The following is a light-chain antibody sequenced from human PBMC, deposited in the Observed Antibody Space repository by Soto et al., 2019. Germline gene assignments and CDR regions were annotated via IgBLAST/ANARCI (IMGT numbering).Light chain of an antibody. J-gene: IGKJ1*01. CDR3: QQSYSYSTPGT. CDR2: AAS. Sequence: DIPMTQSPSSLSASVGDRVTITCRASQSITSYLNWYQQKPGKAPKLLIYAASNLQSGVPSRFSGSGSGTDFTLTISSLQREDFATYYCQQSYSYSTPGTFGQGTKVEIK. CDR1: QSITSY. V-gene: IGKV1-39*01.